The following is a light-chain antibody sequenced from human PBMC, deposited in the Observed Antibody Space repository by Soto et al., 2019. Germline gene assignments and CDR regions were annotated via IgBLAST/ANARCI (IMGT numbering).Light chain of an antibody. J-gene: IGKJ1*01. CDR1: QSVINGY. Sequence: EVVLTQSPGTLSLSSGERATLSCRASQSVINGYLAWYQQKPGQAPRLLIYGASTRATGIPARFSGSGSETEFTLTISSLLPDDFATYYCQQYNRYWTFGQGTKVDIK. CDR3: QQYNRYWT. CDR2: GAS. V-gene: IGKV3-20*01.